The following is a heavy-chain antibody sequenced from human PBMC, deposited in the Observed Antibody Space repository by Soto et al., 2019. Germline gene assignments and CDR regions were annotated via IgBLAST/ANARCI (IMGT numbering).Heavy chain of an antibody. CDR1: GFTFSNYA. D-gene: IGHD3-3*01. V-gene: IGHV3-23*01. Sequence: GGSLRLSCTASGFTFSNYAMTWARQAPGKGLEWGSIISGSGASTSDADSVKGRFTISRDNSQNTVYLEMNSLRAEDTAVYFFAKRIRSQICGVAKGAFDVWGLGTMVPVSS. CDR2: ISGSGAST. J-gene: IGHJ3*01. CDR3: AKRIRSQICGVAKGAFDV.